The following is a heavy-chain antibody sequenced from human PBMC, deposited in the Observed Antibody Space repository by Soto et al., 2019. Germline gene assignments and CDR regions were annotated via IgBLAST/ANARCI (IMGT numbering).Heavy chain of an antibody. CDR2: IYHNGNS. CDR3: ARYCSGGSCHDH. CDR1: GYSITDGYY. Sequence: SETLSLTCAVSGYSITDGYYWGWIRQPPGKGLEWIGNIYHNGNSFYNPSLKSLVTMSADTSKDQFSLRLSFVTAADTAVYYCARYCSGGSCHDHWGQGTLVTVSS. V-gene: IGHV4-38-2*01. J-gene: IGHJ5*02. D-gene: IGHD2-15*01.